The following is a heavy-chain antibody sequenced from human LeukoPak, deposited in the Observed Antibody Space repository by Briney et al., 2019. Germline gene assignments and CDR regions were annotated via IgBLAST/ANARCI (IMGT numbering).Heavy chain of an antibody. CDR2: IYYSGST. Sequence: SETLSLTCTVSGGSISIYYWSWIRQPPGKGLEWIGYIYYSGSTNYNPSLKSRVTISVDTSKNQFSLKLSSVTAADTAVYYCARARSGSYTYFDYWGQGTLVTVSS. CDR3: ARARSGSYTYFDY. V-gene: IGHV4-59*01. J-gene: IGHJ4*02. CDR1: GGSISIYY. D-gene: IGHD1-26*01.